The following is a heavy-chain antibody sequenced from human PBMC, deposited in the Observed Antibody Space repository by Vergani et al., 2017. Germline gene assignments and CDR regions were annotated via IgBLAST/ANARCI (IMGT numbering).Heavy chain of an antibody. Sequence: VQLVESGGVVVQPGGSLRLSCAASGFTFSDYYMSWIRQAPGKGLEWVSYISSSSSYTNYADSVKGRFTISRDNAKNSLYLQMNSLRAEDTAVYYCARDSPGKGAFDIWGQGTMVTVSS. CDR3: ARDSPGKGAFDI. CDR2: ISSSSSYT. V-gene: IGHV3-11*06. CDR1: GFTFSDYY. J-gene: IGHJ3*02.